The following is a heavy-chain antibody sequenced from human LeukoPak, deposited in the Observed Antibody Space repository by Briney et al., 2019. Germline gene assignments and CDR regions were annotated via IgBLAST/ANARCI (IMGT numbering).Heavy chain of an antibody. Sequence: SETLSLTCTVSGGSISSSSYYWGWIRQPPGKGLEWIGRIYYSGSTYYNPSLKSRVTISVDTSKNQFSLKLSSVTAADTAVYYCARQNEFTIFGVVIIGPFDYWGQGTLVTVSS. CDR1: GGSISSSSYY. CDR3: ARQNEFTIFGVVIIGPFDY. V-gene: IGHV4-39*01. CDR2: IYYSGST. J-gene: IGHJ4*02. D-gene: IGHD3-3*01.